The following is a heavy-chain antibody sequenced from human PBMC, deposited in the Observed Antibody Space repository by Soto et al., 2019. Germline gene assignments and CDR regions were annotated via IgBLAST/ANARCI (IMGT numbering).Heavy chain of an antibody. Sequence: SETLSLTCSVSDGSVNTGNYYWSWIRQPPGKGLEWIGHIYYIGTTHYNPSLKSRVTISVDTSKNQFSLKVTSVTAADTAVYFCAREEKQLSRYGGDFDYWGQGILVTVSS. J-gene: IGHJ4*02. V-gene: IGHV4-61*01. CDR3: AREEKQLSRYGGDFDY. CDR1: DGSVNTGNYY. CDR2: IYYIGTT. D-gene: IGHD3-16*01.